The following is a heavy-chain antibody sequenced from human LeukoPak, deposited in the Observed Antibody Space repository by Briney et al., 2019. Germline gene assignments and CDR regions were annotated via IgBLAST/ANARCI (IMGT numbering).Heavy chain of an antibody. CDR3: ARVTTRDTAMVSLVYFDY. V-gene: IGHV4-59*12. CDR1: GGSTSSYY. Sequence: SSETLSLTCTVSGGSTSSYYWSWLRQPPGKGLEWIGYIYYSGSTNYNPSLKSRVTISVDTSKNQFSLKLSSVTAADTAVYYCARVTTRDTAMVSLVYFDYWGQGTLVTVSS. J-gene: IGHJ4*02. D-gene: IGHD5-18*01. CDR2: IYYSGST.